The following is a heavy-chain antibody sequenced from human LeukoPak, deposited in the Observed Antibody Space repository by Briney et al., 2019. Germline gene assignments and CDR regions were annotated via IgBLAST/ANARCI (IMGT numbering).Heavy chain of an antibody. CDR2: IYCSGST. CDR3: ARVRQQLGAFDI. J-gene: IGHJ3*02. D-gene: IGHD6-13*01. V-gene: IGHV4-59*01. CDR1: GGSISSYY. Sequence: PSETLSLTCTVSGGSISSYYWSWIRQPPGKGLEWIGYIYCSGSTNYNPSLKSRVTISVDTSKNQFSLKLSSVTAADTAVYYCARVRQQLGAFDIWGQGTMVTVSS.